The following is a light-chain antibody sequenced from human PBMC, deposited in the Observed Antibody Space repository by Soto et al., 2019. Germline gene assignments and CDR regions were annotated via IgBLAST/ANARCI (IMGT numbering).Light chain of an antibody. J-gene: IGKJ1*01. CDR3: QQYNNWPWT. Sequence: EIEMTQSPSTLSVSPGGLATLSCRASQSISDTLAWYQQKPGLAPSRLIYSASRRATGFPGRFIGSGSGTYFTLTNSSLQSEDLAVYCCQQYNNWPWTYGQGTKVDIK. CDR2: SAS. CDR1: QSISDT. V-gene: IGKV3-15*01.